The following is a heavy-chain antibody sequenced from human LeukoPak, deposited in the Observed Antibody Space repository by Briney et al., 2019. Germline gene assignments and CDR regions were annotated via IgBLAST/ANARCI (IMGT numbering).Heavy chain of an antibody. CDR2: INHSGST. Sequence: PSETLSLTCTVSGGSISSYYWSWIRQPPGKGLEWIGEINHSGSTNYNPSLKSRVTISVDTSKNQFSLKLSSVTAADTAVYYCARGAGYSYAAPLYFDYWGQGTLVTVSS. CDR1: GGSISSYY. D-gene: IGHD5-18*01. V-gene: IGHV4-34*01. J-gene: IGHJ4*02. CDR3: ARGAGYSYAAPLYFDY.